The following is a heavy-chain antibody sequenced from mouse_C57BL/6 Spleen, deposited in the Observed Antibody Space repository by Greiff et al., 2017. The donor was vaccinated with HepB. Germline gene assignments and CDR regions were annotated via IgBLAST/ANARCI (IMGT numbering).Heavy chain of an antibody. J-gene: IGHJ4*01. CDR3: ARDGYHYAMDY. V-gene: IGHV8-12*01. D-gene: IGHD2-3*01. Sequence: QVTLKESGPGILQSSQTLSLTCSFSGFSLSTSGMGVSWIRQPSGKGLEWLAHIYWDDDKRYNPSLKSRLTISKDTSRNQVFLKITSVDTADTATYYCARDGYHYAMDYWGQGTSVTVSS. CDR1: GFSLSTSGMG. CDR2: IYWDDDK.